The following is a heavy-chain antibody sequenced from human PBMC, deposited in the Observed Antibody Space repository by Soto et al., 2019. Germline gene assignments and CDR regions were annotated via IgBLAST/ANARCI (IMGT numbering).Heavy chain of an antibody. Sequence: QVQLVESGGGVVQPGRSLRLSCEASGFTFSGYGMHWVRQAPGKGLEWVAVISAGGNTKYYADSVKGRFTISRDNSKNTLFLQMNSLRTEDTAVYYCAKESGGERYAAYFDLWGQGTLVTVSA. CDR1: GFTFSGYG. CDR2: ISAGGNTK. V-gene: IGHV3-30*18. CDR3: AKESGGERYAAYFDL. D-gene: IGHD2-21*01. J-gene: IGHJ4*02.